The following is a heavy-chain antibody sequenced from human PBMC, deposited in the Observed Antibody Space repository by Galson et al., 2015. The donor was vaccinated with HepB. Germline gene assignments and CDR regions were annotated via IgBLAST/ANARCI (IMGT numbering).Heavy chain of an antibody. CDR2: ISSSSSYI. J-gene: IGHJ4*02. D-gene: IGHD3-9*01. CDR3: ARDILTGYFKYYGFDY. V-gene: IGHV3-21*01. CDR1: GFTFSSYS. Sequence: SLRLSCAASGFTFSSYSMNWVRQAPGKGLEWVSSISSSSSYIYYADSVKGRFTISRDNAKNSLYLQMNSLRAEDTAVYYCARDILTGYFKYYGFDYWGQGTLVTVSS.